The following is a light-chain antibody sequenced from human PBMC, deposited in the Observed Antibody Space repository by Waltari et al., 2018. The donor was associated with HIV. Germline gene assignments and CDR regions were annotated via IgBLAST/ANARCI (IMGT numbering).Light chain of an antibody. CDR2: SNN. Sequence: QSVLTQPPSASGTPGQKVTIPCSGRTPNLGRTHCNWYQQLPGTAPKLLIYSNNQRPSGVPDRFSGSKSGTSASLAISGLQSEDEAEYYCAAWDDSLNGVVFGGGTKLTVL. V-gene: IGLV1-44*01. J-gene: IGLJ2*01. CDR3: AAWDDSLNGVV. CDR1: TPNLGRTH.